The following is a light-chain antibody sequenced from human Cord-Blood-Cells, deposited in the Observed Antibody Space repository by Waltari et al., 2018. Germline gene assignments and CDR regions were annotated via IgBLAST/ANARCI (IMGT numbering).Light chain of an antibody. CDR3: QQYNNWPPWT. CDR1: QRVSSN. J-gene: IGKJ1*01. CDR2: GAS. Sequence: EIVMTQSPATLSVSPGERATLSCRASQRVSSNLAWYQQKPGQAPRLLIYGASTRATGNPARFSGRGSGTEFTLIISSLQSEDFAVYYCQQYNNWPPWTLGQGTKVEIK. V-gene: IGKV3-15*01.